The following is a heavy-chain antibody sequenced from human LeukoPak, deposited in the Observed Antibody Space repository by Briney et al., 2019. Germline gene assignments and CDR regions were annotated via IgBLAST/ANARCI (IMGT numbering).Heavy chain of an antibody. Sequence: GGSLRLSCAASGFTFSSYEMNWVRQAPGKGLEWVSLISWDGGSTYYADSVKGRFTISRDNSKNSLYLQMNSLRTEDTALYFCAKDHYYGSGSYSRWVYFDYWGQGTLVTVSS. V-gene: IGHV3-43*01. D-gene: IGHD3-10*01. CDR2: ISWDGGST. CDR1: GFTFSSYE. CDR3: AKDHYYGSGSYSRWVYFDY. J-gene: IGHJ4*02.